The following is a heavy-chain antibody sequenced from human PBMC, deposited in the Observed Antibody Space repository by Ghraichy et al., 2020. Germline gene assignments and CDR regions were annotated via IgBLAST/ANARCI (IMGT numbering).Heavy chain of an antibody. CDR3: ARARGARLREKRDYYYYYMDV. CDR2: ISYDGSNK. CDR1: GFTFSSYA. V-gene: IGHV3-30*04. J-gene: IGHJ6*03. Sequence: GGSLRLSCAASGFTFSSYAMHWVRQAPGKGLEWVAVISYDGSNKYYADSVKGRFTISRDNSKNTLYLQMNSLRAEDTAVYYCARARGARLREKRDYYYYYMDVWGKGTTVTVSS. D-gene: IGHD4-17*01.